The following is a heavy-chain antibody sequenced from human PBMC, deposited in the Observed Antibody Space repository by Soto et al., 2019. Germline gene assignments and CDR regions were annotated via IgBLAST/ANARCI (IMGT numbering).Heavy chain of an antibody. CDR3: AKDDYYDSTRSAFDI. J-gene: IGHJ3*02. CDR2: ISWNSGSI. CDR1: GFTFDDYA. D-gene: IGHD3-22*01. Sequence: PGGSLRLSCAASGFTFDDYAMHWVRQAPGKGLEWVSGISWNSGSIGYADSVKGRFTISRDNAKNSLYLQMNSLRAEDTALYYCAKDDYYDSTRSAFDIWGQGTMVTVSS. V-gene: IGHV3-9*01.